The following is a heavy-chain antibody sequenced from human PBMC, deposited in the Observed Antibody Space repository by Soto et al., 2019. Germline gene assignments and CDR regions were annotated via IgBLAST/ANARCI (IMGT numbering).Heavy chain of an antibody. Sequence: PSQTRSLTCAISGDSVSSNSAAWNWIRQSPSRGLEWLGRTHYRSKWYNDYAVSVKSRITINPDTSKKQFSLQLNSVTPEDTAVYYCARAPVVVAATPYYYGMDVWGQGTTVTVSS. CDR2: THYRSKWYN. V-gene: IGHV6-1*01. J-gene: IGHJ6*02. CDR3: ARAPVVVAATPYYYGMDV. CDR1: GDSVSSNSAA. D-gene: IGHD2-15*01.